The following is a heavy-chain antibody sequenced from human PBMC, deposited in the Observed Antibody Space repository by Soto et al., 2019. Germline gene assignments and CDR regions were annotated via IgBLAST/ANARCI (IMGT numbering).Heavy chain of an antibody. D-gene: IGHD6-13*01. Sequence: QVQLLQSGAEVKKPGASVKVSCKASGYTFTSYGISWVRQAPGQGLEWMGWISAYNGNTNYAQKLQGRVTMTTATSTSTAYMELRSVRSDDAAVYYCARDNLIAAAGTEDYWGQGTLVTVSS. CDR1: GYTFTSYG. CDR2: ISAYNGNT. CDR3: ARDNLIAAAGTEDY. J-gene: IGHJ4*02. V-gene: IGHV1-18*01.